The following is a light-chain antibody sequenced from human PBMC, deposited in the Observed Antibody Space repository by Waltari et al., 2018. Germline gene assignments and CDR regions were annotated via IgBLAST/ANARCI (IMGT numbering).Light chain of an antibody. CDR3: QQYGSSPWT. CDR2: GAS. Sequence: IVLTQSPGTLSLSPGARATPSCRASQSVSSSYLAWYQQKPGPAPRVLIHGASNRATGIPDRFSGSGSGTDFTLTISRLEPEDFAVYYCQQYGSSPWTFGQGTKVEIK. J-gene: IGKJ1*01. V-gene: IGKV3-20*01. CDR1: QSVSSSY.